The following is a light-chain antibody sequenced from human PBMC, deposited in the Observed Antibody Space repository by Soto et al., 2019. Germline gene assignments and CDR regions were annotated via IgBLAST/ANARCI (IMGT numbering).Light chain of an antibody. CDR2: DVT. J-gene: IGLJ3*02. Sequence: QSALTQPRSVSGSPGQSVTISCTGTSSDVGVYNYVSWYQQHPGKAPKLMIYDVTKRPSGVPDRFSGSKSGDTASLTISGLQAEDEADYYCCSYAGSHSWVFGGGTKLTVL. CDR1: SSDVGVYNY. V-gene: IGLV2-11*01. CDR3: CSYAGSHSWV.